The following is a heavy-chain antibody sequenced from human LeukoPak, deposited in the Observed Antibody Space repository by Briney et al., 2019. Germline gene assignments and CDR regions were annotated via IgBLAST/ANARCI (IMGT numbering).Heavy chain of an antibody. J-gene: IGHJ6*03. D-gene: IGHD1-14*01. V-gene: IGHV3-7*01. CDR1: GFTFSGHW. CDR2: INQGGSDK. Sequence: GGSLRLSCAASGFTFSGHWMSWVRQAPGKGLEWVANINQGGSDKYYVDSVKGRFTISRDNANNLLYLQMNSLRGEDTAVYYCAKDWYNYYYMDVWGKGTTVTVSS. CDR3: AKDWYNYYYMDV.